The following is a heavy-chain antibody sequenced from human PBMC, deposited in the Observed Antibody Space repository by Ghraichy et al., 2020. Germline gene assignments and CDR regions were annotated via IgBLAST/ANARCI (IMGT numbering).Heavy chain of an antibody. Sequence: LSLTCAASGFTVSSNYMSWVRQAPGKGLEWVSVIYSGGSTYYADSVKGRFTISRDNSKNTLYLQMNSLRAEDTAVYYCARGIAVAGTDAFDIWGQGTMVTVSS. CDR2: IYSGGST. V-gene: IGHV3-53*01. D-gene: IGHD6-19*01. J-gene: IGHJ3*02. CDR3: ARGIAVAGTDAFDI. CDR1: GFTVSSNY.